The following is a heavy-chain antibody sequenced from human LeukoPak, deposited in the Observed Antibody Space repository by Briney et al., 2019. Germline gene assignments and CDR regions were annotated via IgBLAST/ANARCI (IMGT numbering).Heavy chain of an antibody. Sequence: SEPLSLTCTVSGNSISSGYYWGWIRQPPGKGLGWIGYIYYSGRTNYNPSLKSRVTISVDTSENQFSLNLSPVTAADTAVYYCARDDYDILTGYYVTDPWGKGTLVTVSS. CDR1: GNSISSGYY. CDR2: IYYSGRT. V-gene: IGHV4-61*01. D-gene: IGHD3-9*01. CDR3: ARDDYDILTGYYVTDP. J-gene: IGHJ5*02.